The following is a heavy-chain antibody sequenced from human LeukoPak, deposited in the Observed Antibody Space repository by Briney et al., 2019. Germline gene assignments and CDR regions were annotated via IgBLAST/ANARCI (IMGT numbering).Heavy chain of an antibody. D-gene: IGHD1-26*01. CDR2: IYHSGST. CDR1: GGSISSGAYS. Sequence: SETLSLTCAVSGGSISSGAYSWSWIRQPPGKALEWIGYIYHSGSTYYNPSLKSRVTISVDRFKNQFSLKLSSVTAADTAVYYCARDHSGSYGADAFDIWGQGTMVTVSS. V-gene: IGHV4-30-2*01. J-gene: IGHJ3*02. CDR3: ARDHSGSYGADAFDI.